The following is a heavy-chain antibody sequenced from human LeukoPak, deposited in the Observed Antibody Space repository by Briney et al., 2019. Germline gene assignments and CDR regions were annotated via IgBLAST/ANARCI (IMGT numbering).Heavy chain of an antibody. CDR3: ARARRVDTAMVNYFDY. CDR1: GYTFTSYA. CDR2: INAGNGNT. Sequence: ASVKVSCKASGYTFTSYAMHWVRQAPGQRLEWMGWINAGNGNTKYSQKFQGRVTITRDTSASTAYMELSSLRSEDTAVYYCARARRVDTAMVNYFDYWGQGTLVTVSS. D-gene: IGHD5-18*01. J-gene: IGHJ4*02. V-gene: IGHV1-3*01.